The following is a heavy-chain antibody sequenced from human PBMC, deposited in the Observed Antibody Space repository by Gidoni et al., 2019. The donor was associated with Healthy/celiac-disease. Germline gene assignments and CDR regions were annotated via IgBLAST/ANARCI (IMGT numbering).Heavy chain of an antibody. V-gene: IGHV2-5*02. CDR2: IYWDDDK. Sequence: QITLKESGPTLVKPTQTLTLTCTFSGFSLSTSGVGVGWIRQPPGKALEWLALIYWDDDKRYSPSLKSRLTITKDTSKNQVVLTMTNMDPVDTATYYCAQLTGGGSSWYPGSLTQNWFDPWGQGTLVTVSS. CDR1: GFSLSTSGVG. CDR3: AQLTGGGSSWYPGSLTQNWFDP. D-gene: IGHD6-13*01. J-gene: IGHJ5*02.